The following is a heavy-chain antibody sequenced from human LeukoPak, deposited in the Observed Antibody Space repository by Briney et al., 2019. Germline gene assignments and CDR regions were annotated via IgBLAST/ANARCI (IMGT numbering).Heavy chain of an antibody. V-gene: IGHV4-39*01. Sequence: SETLSLTCSVSGGSISSSSSYWGWIRQPPGKGLEWIGSIYYSGSSFDNPALKSRVTISVGTSKNQFSLKLSSVTAADTAVYYCARHRSGWLQSPFDYWGQGTLVTVSS. D-gene: IGHD5-24*01. CDR3: ARHRSGWLQSPFDY. CDR1: GGSISSSSSY. CDR2: IYYSGSS. J-gene: IGHJ4*02.